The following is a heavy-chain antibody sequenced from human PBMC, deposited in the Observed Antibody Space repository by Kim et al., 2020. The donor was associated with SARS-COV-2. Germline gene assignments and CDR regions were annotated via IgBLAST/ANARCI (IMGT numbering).Heavy chain of an antibody. V-gene: IGHV4-31*03. CDR3: ARGITIFGVVTHPFDY. D-gene: IGHD3-3*01. CDR2: IYYSGST. Sequence: SETLSLTCTVSGGSISSGGYYWSWIRQHPGKGLEWIGYIYYSGSTYYNPSLKRRVTISVDTSKTQYSLKLSPVTAADTAWYYCARGITIFGVVTHPFDYWGQGTLVTVSS. J-gene: IGHJ4*02. CDR1: GGSISSGGYY.